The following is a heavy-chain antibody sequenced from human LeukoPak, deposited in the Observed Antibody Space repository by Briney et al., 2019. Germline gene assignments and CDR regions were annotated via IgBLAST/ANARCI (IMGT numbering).Heavy chain of an antibody. D-gene: IGHD3-22*01. J-gene: IGHJ5*02. CDR3: ARECYYDSSGYANWFDP. CDR2: INPNSGGT. CDR1: GYTFTGYY. Sequence: ASVKVSCKASGYTFTGYYMHWVRQAPGQGLEWMGWINPNSGGTNYAQKFQGRVTMTRDTSISTAYMELSRLRSDDTAVYYCARECYYDSSGYANWFDPWGQGTLVTVSS. V-gene: IGHV1-2*02.